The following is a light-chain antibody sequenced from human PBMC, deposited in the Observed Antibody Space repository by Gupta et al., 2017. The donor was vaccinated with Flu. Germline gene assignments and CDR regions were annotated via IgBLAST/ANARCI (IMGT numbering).Light chain of an antibody. J-gene: IGKJ4*01. Sequence: PTPPSASVGDRVTISCQANQDISNYLNWYQQTPGKAPNLLIYAASNAETGVPSRFSGGGSGTDFTFTISILPPEDIATYYCQQIDDLPLTFGGGTKVEMK. CDR2: AAS. CDR1: QDISNY. CDR3: QQIDDLPLT. V-gene: IGKV1-33*01.